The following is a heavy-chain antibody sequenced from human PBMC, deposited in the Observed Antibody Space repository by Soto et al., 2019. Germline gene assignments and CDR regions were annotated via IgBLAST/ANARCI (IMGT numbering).Heavy chain of an antibody. CDR1: GYTFTSYG. J-gene: IGHJ4*02. V-gene: IGHV1-18*01. D-gene: IGHD2-21*01. CDR3: GREDPPGHI. Sequence: QVQLVQSGAEVKKHGASVKVSCKASGYTFTSYGISWVRQAPGKGLEWMGWISAYNGNTNYAQKIQGRVTKTIHTSSSTAYMEPRSPRSYLTAGYYSGREDPPGHIWGQGTLV. CDR2: ISAYNGNT.